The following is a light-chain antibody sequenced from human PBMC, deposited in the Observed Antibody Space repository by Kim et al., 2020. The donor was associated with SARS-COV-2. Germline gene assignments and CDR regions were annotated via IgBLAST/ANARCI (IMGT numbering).Light chain of an antibody. CDR3: QQYDNSWT. CDR1: QSVSRNY. CDR2: GAS. V-gene: IGKV3-20*01. J-gene: IGKJ1*01. Sequence: LSPGERDPLSCSASQSVSRNYVAWYQQRLGQAPRLLIHGASSRATGIPLRFSGSGSGTDFNLTITRLEPEDFAVYYCQQYDNSWTFGQGTKVDIK.